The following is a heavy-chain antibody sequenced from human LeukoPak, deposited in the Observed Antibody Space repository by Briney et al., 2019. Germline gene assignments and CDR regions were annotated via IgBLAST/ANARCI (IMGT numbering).Heavy chain of an antibody. CDR1: GFTFSSYA. CDR3: AKAQGCGGDCYSLVYYYYMDV. CDR2: IGGSGGST. Sequence: PGGSLRLSCAASGFTFSSYAMSWVRQAPGKGLGWVSAIGGSGGSTYYADSVKGRFTISRDNSKNTLYLQMNSLRAEDTAVYYCAKAQGCGGDCYSLVYYYYMDVWGKGTTVTVSS. V-gene: IGHV3-23*01. J-gene: IGHJ6*03. D-gene: IGHD2-21*01.